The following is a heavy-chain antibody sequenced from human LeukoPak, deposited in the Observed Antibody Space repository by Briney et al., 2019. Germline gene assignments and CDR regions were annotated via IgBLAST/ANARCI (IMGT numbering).Heavy chain of an antibody. J-gene: IGHJ3*01. V-gene: IGHV4-4*07. CDR1: GGSISSYY. CDR3: ARDPIWFGELSE. CDR2: IYTSGST. Sequence: NPSETLSLTCTVWGGSISSYYWSWIRQPAGKGLEWIGRIYTSGSTNYNPSLKSRVTMSVDTSKNQFSLKLSSVTAADTAVYYYARDPIWFGELSEWGQGTMVTVSS. D-gene: IGHD3-10*01.